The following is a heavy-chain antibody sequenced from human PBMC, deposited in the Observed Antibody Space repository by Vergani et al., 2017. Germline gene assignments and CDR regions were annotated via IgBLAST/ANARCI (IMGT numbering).Heavy chain of an antibody. CDR2: IYHSGST. Sequence: QVQLQESGPGLVKPPGTLSLTCAVSGGSISSSNWWSWVRQPPGKGLEWIGEIYHSGSTNYNPSLKSRVTISVDKSKNQFSLKLSSVTAADTAVYYCAREGXYDSSGYYYRYFDYWGQGTLVTVSS. J-gene: IGHJ4*02. V-gene: IGHV4-4*03. CDR3: AREGXYDSSGYYYRYFDY. D-gene: IGHD3-22*01. CDR1: GGSISSSNW.